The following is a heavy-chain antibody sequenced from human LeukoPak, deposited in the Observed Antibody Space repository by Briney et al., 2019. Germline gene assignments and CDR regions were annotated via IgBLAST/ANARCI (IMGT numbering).Heavy chain of an antibody. CDR3: AKRIIDAREDGDSNWLDP. J-gene: IGHJ5*01. Sequence: PSETLSLTCTVSGDSITNSYWNWIRQPPGRGLEWIGRISYGGSTNYNPSLKSRVIISRDTSKNQFSLELTSVTAADTAIYYCAKRIIDAREDGDSNWLDPWGQGTLVTVSS. V-gene: IGHV4-59*08. D-gene: IGHD4-17*01. CDR1: GDSITNSY. CDR2: ISYGGST.